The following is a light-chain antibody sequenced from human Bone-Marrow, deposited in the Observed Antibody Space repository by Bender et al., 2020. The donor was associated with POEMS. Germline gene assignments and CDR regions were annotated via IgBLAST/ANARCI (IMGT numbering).Light chain of an antibody. CDR3: QAWGNTVV. CDR2: QDN. CDR1: KLGDRY. Sequence: SYELTQPPSVSVSTGQTASITCSGDKLGDRYVCWYQQRTGQSPVLVIFQDNKRPSGIPERFSGSNSGNTATLTISGAQDVDEADYYCQAWGNTVVFGGGTKVTVL. V-gene: IGLV3-1*01. J-gene: IGLJ2*01.